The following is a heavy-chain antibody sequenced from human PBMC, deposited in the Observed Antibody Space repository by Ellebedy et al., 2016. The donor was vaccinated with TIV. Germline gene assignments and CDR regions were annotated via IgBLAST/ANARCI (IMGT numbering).Heavy chain of an antibody. CDR1: GFSFRSYW. Sequence: PGGSLRLSCEASGFSFRSYWMGWVRQAPGKVLEWVANIYQDGSDKHYLDSVKGRFTISRDNAKKLLFLQMNSLRVEDTAVYYCARRGSYGDYAVQINSWFDAWGQGTLVTVSS. J-gene: IGHJ5*02. V-gene: IGHV3-7*01. D-gene: IGHD4-17*01. CDR3: ARRGSYGDYAVQINSWFDA. CDR2: IYQDGSDK.